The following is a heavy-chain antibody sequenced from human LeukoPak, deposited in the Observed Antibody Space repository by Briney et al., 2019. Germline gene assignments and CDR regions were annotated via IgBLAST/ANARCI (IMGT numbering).Heavy chain of an antibody. Sequence: GGSLRLSCAASGFTLSSYWMSWVRQAPGKGLEWVANIKGDGSEKYYADSVKGRFTISRDNSKNTLYLQMNSLRAEDTAVYYCAKGAIVATTADYFDYWGQGTLVTVSS. J-gene: IGHJ4*02. V-gene: IGHV3-7*02. CDR3: AKGAIVATTADYFDY. D-gene: IGHD5-12*01. CDR1: GFTLSSYW. CDR2: IKGDGSEK.